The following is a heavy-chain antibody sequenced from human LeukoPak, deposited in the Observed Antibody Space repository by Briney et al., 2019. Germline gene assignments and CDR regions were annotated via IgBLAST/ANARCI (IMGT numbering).Heavy chain of an antibody. CDR1: GGSISSYY. V-gene: IGHV4-59*01. CDR2: TYSSGST. D-gene: IGHD1-26*01. CDR3: ARLALQEVGATQTYYLDY. Sequence: SETLSLTCTVSGGSISSYYWSWIRQPPGKGLEWIGYTYSSGSTNYNPSLKSRVTISVDTSKIQFSLKLSSVTAADTAVYYCARLALQEVGATQTYYLDYWGQGTLVTVSS. J-gene: IGHJ4*02.